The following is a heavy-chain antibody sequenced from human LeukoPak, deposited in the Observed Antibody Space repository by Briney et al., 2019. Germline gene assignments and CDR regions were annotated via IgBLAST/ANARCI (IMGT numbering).Heavy chain of an antibody. J-gene: IGHJ4*02. CDR1: GYTFTSYG. Sequence: ASVKVSCKASGYTFTSYGTSWVRQAPGQGLEWMGWISAYNGNTNYAQKLQGRVTMTTDTSTSTAYMELRSLRSDDTAVYYCARGTNYDSSGYYADWGQGTLVTVSS. CDR3: ARGTNYDSSGYYAD. V-gene: IGHV1-18*01. D-gene: IGHD3-22*01. CDR2: ISAYNGNT.